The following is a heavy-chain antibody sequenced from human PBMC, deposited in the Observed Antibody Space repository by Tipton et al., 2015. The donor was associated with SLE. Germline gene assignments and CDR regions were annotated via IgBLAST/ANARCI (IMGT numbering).Heavy chain of an antibody. Sequence: SLRLSCAASGFTFSSYSINWVRQAPGKGLEWVAFIRYDGSNKYYADSVKGRFTISRDNSKNTLYLQMNSLRAEDTAVYYCAKGYSSSPVYFDYWGQGTLVTVSS. CDR1: GFTFSSYS. CDR3: AKGYSSSPVYFDY. V-gene: IGHV3-30*02. J-gene: IGHJ4*02. D-gene: IGHD6-13*01. CDR2: IRYDGSNK.